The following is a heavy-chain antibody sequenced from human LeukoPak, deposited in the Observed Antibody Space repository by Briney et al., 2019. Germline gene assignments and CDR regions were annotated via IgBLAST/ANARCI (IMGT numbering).Heavy chain of an antibody. CDR1: GFTFDDYA. CDR2: ISCDGGST. Sequence: GGSLRLSCAASGFTFDDYAMHWVRQAPGKGLEWVSLISCDGGSTYYADSVKGRFTISRDNSKNSLYLQMNSLRAEDTALYYCAKDLSPDRYCSSTSCYERGYYYYGMDVWGQGTTVTVSS. CDR3: AKDLSPDRYCSSTSCYERGYYYYGMDV. D-gene: IGHD2-2*01. J-gene: IGHJ6*02. V-gene: IGHV3-43D*03.